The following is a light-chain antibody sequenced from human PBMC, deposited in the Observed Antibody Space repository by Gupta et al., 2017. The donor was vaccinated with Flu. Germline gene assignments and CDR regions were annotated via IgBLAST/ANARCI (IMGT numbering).Light chain of an antibody. CDR1: QSVGIH. J-gene: IGKJ2*01. CDR3: QQYSNWPPLYT. Sequence: RATLSRRASQSVGIHLALYQQRPGQAPRLLIYGASIRATDIPVRFSGSGSGTEFTLTISSLQSEDVAIYYCQQYSNWPPLYTFGQGTKLQI. CDR2: GAS. V-gene: IGKV3-15*01.